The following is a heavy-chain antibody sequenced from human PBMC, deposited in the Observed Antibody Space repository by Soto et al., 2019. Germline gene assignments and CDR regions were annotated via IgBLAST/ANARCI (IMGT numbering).Heavy chain of an antibody. D-gene: IGHD3-16*01. CDR3: FRGGVTSRTFDY. Sequence: PGESLTISCKASGYIIKNYWIGWVRQMPGQGLEWMGIIFPDDSDTRYSPSFQGHVTISVDKSISTAYVQWSSLKAADSAIYYCFRGGVTSRTFDYWGQGTRVTVSS. CDR2: IFPDDSDT. V-gene: IGHV5-51*01. CDR1: GYIIKNYW. J-gene: IGHJ4*02.